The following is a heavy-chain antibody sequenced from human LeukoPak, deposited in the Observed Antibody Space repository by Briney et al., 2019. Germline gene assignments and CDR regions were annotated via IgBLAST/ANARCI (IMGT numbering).Heavy chain of an antibody. D-gene: IGHD6-19*01. CDR3: ASMAVAGTVYYYGMDV. J-gene: IGHJ6*02. CDR2: INSDGSST. V-gene: IGHV3-74*01. CDR1: GSTFSSYW. Sequence: GGSLRPSCAASGSTFSSYWMHWVRQAPGKGLVWVSRINSDGSSTSYADSVKGRFTISRDNAKNTLYLQMNSLRAEDTAVYYCASMAVAGTVYYYGMDVWGQGTTVTVSS.